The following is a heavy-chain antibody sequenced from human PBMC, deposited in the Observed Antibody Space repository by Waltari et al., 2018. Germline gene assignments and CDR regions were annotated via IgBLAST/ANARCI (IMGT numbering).Heavy chain of an antibody. Sequence: EVQLVESGGGLVKPGGSLRLSCAASGFTFSSYSMNWVRQAPGKGLEWVSSISSSSSYIDSAYSVKGRVTISGDNAKNSLYLQMNSLRAEDTAVYYCARGPGSSSWYESSYYYYGMDVWGQGTTVTVSS. J-gene: IGHJ6*02. D-gene: IGHD6-13*01. CDR1: GFTFSSYS. CDR3: ARGPGSSSWYESSYYYYGMDV. CDR2: ISSSSSYI. V-gene: IGHV3-21*01.